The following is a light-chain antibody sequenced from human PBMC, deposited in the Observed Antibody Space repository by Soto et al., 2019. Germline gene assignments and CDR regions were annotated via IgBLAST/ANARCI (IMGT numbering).Light chain of an antibody. Sequence: QSVLTQPPSASGTPGQRVTISCSGSGSNLGSNYVYWYQQLPGTAPKLLIYTNNQRPSGVPDRFSGSKSGTSASLAISGLXXEDEADYYCAAWDDSLSGRVFGGGTKLTVL. V-gene: IGLV1-47*02. CDR3: AAWDDSLSGRV. CDR1: GSNLGSNY. J-gene: IGLJ3*02. CDR2: TNN.